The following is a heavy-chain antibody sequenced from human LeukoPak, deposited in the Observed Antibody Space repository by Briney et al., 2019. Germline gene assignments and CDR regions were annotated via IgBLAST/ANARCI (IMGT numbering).Heavy chain of an antibody. CDR1: GFTFSSYA. Sequence: GGSLRLSCAASGFTFSSYAMSWVRQAPGKRLEWVPNIKQDGSEKYYVDSVKGRFTISRDNAKSSLYLQMNSLRAEDTAVYYCARAVLDCSGGSCYWDYYYMDVWGKGTTVTVSS. J-gene: IGHJ6*03. CDR2: IKQDGSEK. V-gene: IGHV3-7*01. CDR3: ARAVLDCSGGSCYWDYYYMDV. D-gene: IGHD2-15*01.